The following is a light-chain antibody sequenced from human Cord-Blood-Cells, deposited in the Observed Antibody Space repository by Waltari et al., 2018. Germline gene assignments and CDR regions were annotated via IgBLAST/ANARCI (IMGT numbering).Light chain of an antibody. CDR2: GSS. CDR1: QSVSSSY. CDR3: QQYGSSYT. J-gene: IGKJ2*01. Sequence: GLTQSPRTLPSSPGDRATLSCRASQSVSSSYLAWYQQKPGQAPRLLIYGSSSRATVIPDRFSGSGSETDFTLTISRLEHEDVAVYYCQQYGSSYTFGQGTKLEIK. V-gene: IGKV3-20*01.